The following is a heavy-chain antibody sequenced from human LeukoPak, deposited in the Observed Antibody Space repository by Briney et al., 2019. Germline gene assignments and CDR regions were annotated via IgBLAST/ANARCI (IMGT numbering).Heavy chain of an antibody. V-gene: IGHV1-69*04. CDR1: GGTFSSYA. D-gene: IGHD6-13*01. J-gene: IGHJ4*02. Sequence: SVKVSCKASGGTFSSYAISWVRQAPGQGLEWMGRIIPILGIANYAQKFQGRVTITAGKSTSTAYMELSSLRSEDTAVYYCARTRIAAAGTEIDYWGQGTLVTVSS. CDR3: ARTRIAAAGTEIDY. CDR2: IIPILGIA.